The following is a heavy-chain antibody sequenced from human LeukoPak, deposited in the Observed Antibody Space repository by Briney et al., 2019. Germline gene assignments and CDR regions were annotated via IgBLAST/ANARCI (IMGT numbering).Heavy chain of an antibody. D-gene: IGHD1-26*01. Sequence: ASVKVSCKASGYTFTSYAMNWVRQAPGQGLEWMGWINTNTGNPTYAQGFTGRFVFSLDTSVSTAYLQISSLKAEDTAVYYCAREVVVGGSYWNYYYYYMDVWGKGTTVTVSS. CDR1: GYTFTSYA. V-gene: IGHV7-4-1*02. J-gene: IGHJ6*03. CDR3: AREVVVGGSYWNYYYYYMDV. CDR2: INTNTGNP.